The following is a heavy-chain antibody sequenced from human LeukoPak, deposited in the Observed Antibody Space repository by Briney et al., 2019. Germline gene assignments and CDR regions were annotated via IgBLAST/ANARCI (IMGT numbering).Heavy chain of an antibody. D-gene: IGHD3-3*01. J-gene: IGHJ5*02. Sequence: ASVKVSCKASGYTFTGYCMHWVRQAPGQGLEWMGWINPNSGGTNYAQKFQGRVTMTRDTSISTAYMELSRLRSDDTAVYYCARDSHDFWSGYFTGGRNWFDPWGQGTLVTVSS. CDR3: ARDSHDFWSGYFTGGRNWFDP. V-gene: IGHV1-2*02. CDR2: INPNSGGT. CDR1: GYTFTGYC.